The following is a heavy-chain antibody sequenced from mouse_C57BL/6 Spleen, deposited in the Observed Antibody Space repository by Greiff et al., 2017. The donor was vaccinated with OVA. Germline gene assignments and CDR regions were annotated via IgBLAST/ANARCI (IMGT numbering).Heavy chain of an antibody. J-gene: IGHJ4*01. V-gene: IGHV5-9*01. CDR2: ISGGGGNT. Sequence: EVQLVESGGGLVKPGGSLKLSCAASGFTFSSYTMSWVRQTPEKRLEWVATISGGGGNTYYPDSGKGRFTISRDNAKNTLYLQMSSLRSEDTALYYCARHYDYSMDYWGQGTSVTVSS. CDR1: GFTFSSYT. CDR3: ARHYDYSMDY. D-gene: IGHD2-4*01.